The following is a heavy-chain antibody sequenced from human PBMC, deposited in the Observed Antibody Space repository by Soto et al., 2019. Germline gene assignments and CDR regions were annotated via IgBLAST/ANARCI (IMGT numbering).Heavy chain of an antibody. CDR2: IIPIFGTA. CDR3: ARDLPYYYDSSGYYPPGSYGMDV. Sequence: QVQLVQSGAEVRKPGSSVKVSCKASGGTFSSYAISWVRQAPGQGLEWMGGIIPIFGTANYAQKFQGRVTITADESTSTAYMELSSLRSEDTAVYYCARDLPYYYDSSGYYPPGSYGMDVWGQGTTVTVSS. D-gene: IGHD3-22*01. J-gene: IGHJ6*02. CDR1: GGTFSSYA. V-gene: IGHV1-69*01.